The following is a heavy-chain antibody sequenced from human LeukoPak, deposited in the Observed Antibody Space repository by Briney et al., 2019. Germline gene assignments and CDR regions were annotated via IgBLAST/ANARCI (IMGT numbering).Heavy chain of an antibody. CDR2: IGSSSSYI. D-gene: IGHD5-18*01. Sequence: KPGGSLRLSCAASGFTFSTYSMTWVRQAPGKGLEWVSYIGSSSSYIDYAGSVRGRFTVSRDNAKNSLYLQMNSLRDEDTAVYYCVAMGYNYFDPWGQGSLVIVSS. V-gene: IGHV3-21*01. CDR1: GFTFSTYS. J-gene: IGHJ4*02. CDR3: VAMGYNYFDP.